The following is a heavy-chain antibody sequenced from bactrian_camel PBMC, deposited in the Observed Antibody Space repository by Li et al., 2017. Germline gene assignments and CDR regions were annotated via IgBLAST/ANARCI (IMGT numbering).Heavy chain of an antibody. CDR1: GYKPERPFSAFA. D-gene: IGHD1*01. J-gene: IGHJ4*01. Sequence: HVQLVESGGGSVQAGGALRLSCAAFGYKPERPFSAFAVGYFRQVPGKEREAVAVIDSNDNIRYIDSVMGRFTISRDNAKNTLYLRMNSLKPEDTAMYYCAADTRGGCTSGRTYYPYRGQGTQVTVS. V-gene: IGHV3S53*01. CDR2: IDSNDNI. CDR3: AADTRGGCTSGRTYYPY.